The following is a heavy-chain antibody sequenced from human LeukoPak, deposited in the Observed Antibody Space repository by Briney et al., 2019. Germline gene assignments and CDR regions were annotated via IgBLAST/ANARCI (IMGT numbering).Heavy chain of an antibody. CDR1: GFSLSTSGVG. D-gene: IGHD3-10*01. V-gene: IGHV2-5*02. CDR3: AHMYYYGSSRAFDI. CDR2: IYWDDDK. Sequence: SGLTLVNPTQTLTLTCTFSGFSLSTSGVGVGWIRQPPGKALEWLALIYWDDDKRYSPSLKSRLTITKDTSKNQVVLTMTNMDPVDTATYYCAHMYYYGSSRAFDIWGQGTMVTVSS. J-gene: IGHJ3*02.